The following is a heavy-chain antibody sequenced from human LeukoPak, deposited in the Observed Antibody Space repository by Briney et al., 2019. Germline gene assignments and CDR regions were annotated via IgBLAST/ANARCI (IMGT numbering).Heavy chain of an antibody. V-gene: IGHV3-9*01. CDR2: ISWNSGSI. CDR3: AKDIGTYCGGDCSRDAFDI. J-gene: IGHJ3*02. CDR1: GFTFDDYA. D-gene: IGHD2-21*02. Sequence: PGRSLRLSCAASGFTFDDYAMHWVRQAPGKGLEWVSGISWNSGSIGYADSVKGRFTISRDNAKNSLYLQMNSLRAEDTALYYCAKDIGTYCGGDCSRDAFDIWGQGTMVTVSS.